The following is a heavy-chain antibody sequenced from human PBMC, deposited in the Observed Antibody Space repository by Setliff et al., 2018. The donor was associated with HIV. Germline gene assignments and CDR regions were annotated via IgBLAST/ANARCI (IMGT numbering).Heavy chain of an antibody. V-gene: IGHV4-34*01. D-gene: IGHD3-3*01. CDR3: SRGPTIRGSFTGVVYTAPLPSFDT. Sequence: PSETLSLTCAVYGGSFSGFSWNWIRQPPGKGLEWIGDINNYGVTLYTSSLAGRVTISVGTSKNQFSLTLKSLTVADTALYFCSRGPTIRGSFTGVVYTAPLPSFDTWSQGSLVTSPQ. CDR2: INNYGVT. J-gene: IGHJ4*02. CDR1: GGSFSGFS.